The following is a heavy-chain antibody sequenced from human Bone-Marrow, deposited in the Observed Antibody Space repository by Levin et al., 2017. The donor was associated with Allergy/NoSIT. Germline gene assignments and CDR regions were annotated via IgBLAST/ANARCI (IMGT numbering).Heavy chain of an antibody. D-gene: IGHD1-26*01. CDR3: TRDSRALGGVESFDS. CDR2: ISWDGANT. CDR1: GFMFDHYA. V-gene: IGHV3-43D*04. Sequence: ETLSLTCAASGFMFDHYAMHWVRQGPGKGLEWVSVISWDGANTFYADSVKGRFTISRDNSKKSLYLQMNSLRAEDTALYYCTRDSRALGGVESFDSWGQGTLVTVSA. J-gene: IGHJ4*02.